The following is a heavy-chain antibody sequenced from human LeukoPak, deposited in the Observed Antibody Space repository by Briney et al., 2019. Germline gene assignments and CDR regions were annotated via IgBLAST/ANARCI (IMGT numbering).Heavy chain of an antibody. CDR2: ISWNSGTV. CDR1: GFNFNDYA. J-gene: IGHJ2*01. CDR3: AKAPADWYFDL. Sequence: GGSLRLSCAASGFNFNDYAMHWVRQAPGKGLEWVSGISWNSGTVAYADSVKGRFTISRDNSKKSLYLQMNSLRAEDMALYYCAKAPADWYFDLWGRGTLVTVSS. D-gene: IGHD2-2*01. V-gene: IGHV3-9*03.